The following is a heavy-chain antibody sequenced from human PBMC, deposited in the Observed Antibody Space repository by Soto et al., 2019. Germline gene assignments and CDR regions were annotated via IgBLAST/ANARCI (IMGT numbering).Heavy chain of an antibody. Sequence: LSLTCTVSGGSISSGDYYWSWIRQPPGKGLEWIGYIYYSGSTFYNPSLKNRVTISLDTSKIQFSLKLSSVTAADTAVYYCARGSKDSYPGSRIFDFWGRGTLVTVSS. D-gene: IGHD2-15*01. V-gene: IGHV4-30-4*01. CDR1: GGSISSGDYY. CDR2: IYYSGST. J-gene: IGHJ4*02. CDR3: ARGSKDSYPGSRIFDF.